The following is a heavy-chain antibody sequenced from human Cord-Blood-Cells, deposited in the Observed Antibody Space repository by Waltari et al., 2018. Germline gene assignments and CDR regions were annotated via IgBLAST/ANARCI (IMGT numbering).Heavy chain of an antibody. CDR1: GYTFTGYY. CDR2: INPNRGGT. J-gene: IGHJ2*01. CDR3: ARATLRGSGSSWYFDL. V-gene: IGHV1-2*04. D-gene: IGHD3-10*01. Sequence: QVQLVQSGAEVKKPGASVKVSCKASGYTFTGYYMHWVRQAPGQGLEWMGWINPNRGGTNNAQKFQGWVTMTRDTSISTAYMELSRLRSDDTAVYYCARATLRGSGSSWYFDLWGRGTLVTVSS.